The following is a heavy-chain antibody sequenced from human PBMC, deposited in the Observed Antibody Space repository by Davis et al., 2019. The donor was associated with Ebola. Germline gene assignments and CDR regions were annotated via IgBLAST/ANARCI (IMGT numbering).Heavy chain of an antibody. J-gene: IGHJ3*02. D-gene: IGHD2-8*01. Sequence: GESLKISCSASGFTFSDHTMTWVRQAPGRGLEWISSISSRGTYIYYVDSVKGRVAISSYNARDSLFLQMNSLRAEDTAVYFCVKDRWVYCTNGVCGDAFDIWGQGTMVTVSS. CDR1: GFTFSDHT. CDR3: VKDRWVYCTNGVCGDAFDI. V-gene: IGHV3-21*04. CDR2: ISSRGTYI.